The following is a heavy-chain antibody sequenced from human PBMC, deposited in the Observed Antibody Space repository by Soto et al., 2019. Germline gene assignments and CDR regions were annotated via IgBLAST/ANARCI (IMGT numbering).Heavy chain of an antibody. Sequence: GASVKVSCKASGGTFSSYTISWVRQAPGQGLEWMGRIIPILGIANYAQKFQGRVTITADKSTSTAYMELSSLRSEDTAVYYCASRILTGYYTTWFDPWGQGTLVTVSS. V-gene: IGHV1-69*02. J-gene: IGHJ5*02. CDR3: ASRILTGYYTTWFDP. D-gene: IGHD3-9*01. CDR1: GGTFSSYT. CDR2: IIPILGIA.